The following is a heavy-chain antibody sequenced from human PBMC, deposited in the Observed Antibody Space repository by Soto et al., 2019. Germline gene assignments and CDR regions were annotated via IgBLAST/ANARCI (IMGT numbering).Heavy chain of an antibody. CDR2: IIPIFGTV. Sequence: QVQLLQSGAEVKKPGSSVRVSCEASGGTFRTYAISWVRQAPGQGLEWMGEIIPIFGTVNYAQKFQVRVKITADESTTTVYMDLRSLRSEDTAVYYCAKGAVAGTPTSYYYYGMDVWGQGTTVTVSS. CDR1: GGTFRTYA. CDR3: AKGAVAGTPTSYYYYGMDV. D-gene: IGHD6-19*01. V-gene: IGHV1-69*12. J-gene: IGHJ6*02.